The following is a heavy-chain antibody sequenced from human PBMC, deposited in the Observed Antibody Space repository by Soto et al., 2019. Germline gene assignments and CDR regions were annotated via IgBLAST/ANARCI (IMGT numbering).Heavy chain of an antibody. CDR1: GFIFSTYW. Sequence: EVQLVESGGGLVQPGGSLRLSCAGSGFIFSTYWMSWVRQAPGKGLEWVANIKQDGSEKYYVDSVKGRFTISRDNAKNSLYLQMNSLRVEDTAVYYCARDTGETHYDFWSGYWNGMDVWGQGTTVTVSS. CDR3: ARDTGETHYDFWSGYWNGMDV. J-gene: IGHJ6*02. CDR2: IKQDGSEK. D-gene: IGHD3-3*01. V-gene: IGHV3-7*05.